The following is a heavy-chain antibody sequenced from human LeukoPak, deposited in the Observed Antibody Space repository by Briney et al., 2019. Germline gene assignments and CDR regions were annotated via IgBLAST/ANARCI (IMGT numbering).Heavy chain of an antibody. V-gene: IGHV1-18*01. CDR3: ARGVVVVPAAYYYGMDV. D-gene: IGHD2-2*01. CDR1: GYTFTSYG. CDR2: ISAYNGNT. Sequence: GASVKVSCKVSGYTFTSYGISWVRQAPGQGLEWMGWISAYNGNTNYAQKLQGRVTMTTDTSTSTAYMELRSLRSDDTAVYYCARGVVVVPAAYYYGMDVWGQGTTVTVSS. J-gene: IGHJ6*02.